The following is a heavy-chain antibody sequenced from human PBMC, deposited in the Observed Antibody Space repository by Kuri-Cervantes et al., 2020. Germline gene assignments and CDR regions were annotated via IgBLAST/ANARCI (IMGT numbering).Heavy chain of an antibody. D-gene: IGHD3-3*01. CDR2: ISSSSSTI. V-gene: IGHV3-48*01. CDR3: ARAVLQFLEWFDAFDI. CDR1: GFTFSSYS. J-gene: IGHJ3*02. Sequence: GGSLRLSCAASGFTFSSYSMNWARQAPGKGLEWVSYISSSSSTIYYADSVKGRFTISRDNAKNSLYLQMNSLRAEDTAVYYCARAVLQFLEWFDAFDIWGQGTMVTVSS.